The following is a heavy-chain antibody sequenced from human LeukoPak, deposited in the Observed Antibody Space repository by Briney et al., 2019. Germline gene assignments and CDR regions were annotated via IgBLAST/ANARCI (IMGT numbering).Heavy chain of an antibody. CDR3: ARERLGGSYYRPVDY. J-gene: IGHJ4*02. V-gene: IGHV4-61*02. Sequence: SETLSLTCIVSGGSISSGSYYWSWIRQPAGKGLEWIGRIYISGITNYNPSLKSRVTISLDTSKNQFSLKLSSVSAEDTALYYCARERLGGSYYRPVDYWGQGTLVTVSS. CDR2: IYISGIT. CDR1: GGSISSGSYY. D-gene: IGHD1-26*01.